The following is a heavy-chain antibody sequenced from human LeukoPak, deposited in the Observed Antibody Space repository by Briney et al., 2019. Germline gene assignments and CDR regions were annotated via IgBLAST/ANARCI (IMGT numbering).Heavy chain of an antibody. CDR3: VPYPSSRDFDY. V-gene: IGHV4-59*08. Sequence: SETLSLTCTVSGGSISSYCWSWIRQPPGKGLEWIGYIYYSGSTNYNPSLKSRVTISVDASKNQFSLKLSSVTAADTAVYSCVPYPSSRDFDYWGQGTLVTVSS. D-gene: IGHD3-10*01. CDR2: IYYSGST. CDR1: GGSISSYC. J-gene: IGHJ4*02.